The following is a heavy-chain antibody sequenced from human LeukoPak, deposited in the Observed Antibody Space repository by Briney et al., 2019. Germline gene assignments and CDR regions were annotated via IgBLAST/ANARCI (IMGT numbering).Heavy chain of an antibody. D-gene: IGHD4-23*01. CDR1: GFTFSDYY. CDR3: ARIQNGGNSEAAAADYYYYGMDV. V-gene: IGHV3-11*04. Sequence: GGSLRLSCAASGFTFSDYYMSWIRQAPGKGLEWISYISNSADTIYYADSVKGRFTISRDNAKNSLYLQMNSLRAEDTAVYYCARIQNGGNSEAAAADYYYYGMDVWGQGTTVTVSS. J-gene: IGHJ6*02. CDR2: ISNSADTI.